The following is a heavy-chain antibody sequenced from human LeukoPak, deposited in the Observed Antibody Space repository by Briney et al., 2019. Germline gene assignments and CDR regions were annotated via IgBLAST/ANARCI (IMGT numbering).Heavy chain of an antibody. Sequence: SETLSLTCTVSGGSISSYYWSWIRQPPGKGLEWIGYIYYSGSTNYNPSLKSRVTISVDASKNQFSLKLSSVTAADTAVYYCARVWSPSPDAYCGGDCYSGYYFDYWGQGTLVTVSS. CDR2: IYYSGST. D-gene: IGHD2-21*02. V-gene: IGHV4-59*01. CDR1: GGSISSYY. J-gene: IGHJ4*02. CDR3: ARVWSPSPDAYCGGDCYSGYYFDY.